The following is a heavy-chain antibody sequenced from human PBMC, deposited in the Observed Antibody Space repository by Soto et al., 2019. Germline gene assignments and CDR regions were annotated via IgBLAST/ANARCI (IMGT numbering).Heavy chain of an antibody. D-gene: IGHD3-3*01. Sequence: EVQLAESGGGLVQAGGSLRLSCAASGFTFSSYAMHWVRQAPGKGLEYVSAISSNGVSTYYANSVKGRFTISRDNSKNTMYVQMGSLRAEDKAVYFCARGGFDFWSSYYTGFDSWGQGTLVTVSS. CDR3: ARGGFDFWSSYYTGFDS. CDR2: ISSNGVST. CDR1: GFTFSSYA. J-gene: IGHJ4*02. V-gene: IGHV3-64*01.